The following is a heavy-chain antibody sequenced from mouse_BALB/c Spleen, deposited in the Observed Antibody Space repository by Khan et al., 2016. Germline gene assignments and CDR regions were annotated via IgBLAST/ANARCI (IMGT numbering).Heavy chain of an antibody. Sequence: VQLVESDGGLVQPKGSLKLSCAASEFTFNTYAMNWVRQAPGQGVEWVARIRSKSDNYATYYADSVTDRFTISRDDSQGMLYLQMNNLKTEDTAMYYCVGFDYDYWGQGISVTVSS. CDR1: EFTFNTYA. J-gene: IGHJ4*01. V-gene: IGHV10-1*02. D-gene: IGHD2-4*01. CDR2: IRSKSDNYAT. CDR3: VGFDYDY.